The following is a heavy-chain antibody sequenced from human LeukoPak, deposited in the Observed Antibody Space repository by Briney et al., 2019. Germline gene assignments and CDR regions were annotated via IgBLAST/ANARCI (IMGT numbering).Heavy chain of an antibody. CDR1: GFTFSSYS. D-gene: IGHD4-17*01. V-gene: IGHV3-21*01. J-gene: IGHJ4*02. CDR2: ISSSSSYI. Sequence: GGSLRLSCAASGFTFSSYSMNWVRQAPGKGLEWVSSISSSSSYIYYADSVKGRFTIPRDNAKNSLYLQMNSLRAEDTAVYYCARGATTVTTCLGRYWGQGTLVTVSS. CDR3: ARGATTVTTCLGRY.